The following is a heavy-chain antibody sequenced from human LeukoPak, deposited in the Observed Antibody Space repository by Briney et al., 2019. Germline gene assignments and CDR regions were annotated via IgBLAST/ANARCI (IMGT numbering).Heavy chain of an antibody. V-gene: IGHV6-1*01. Sequence: SQTLSLTCAISGDIDSSNSVTWNWIRQSPSRGLEWLGRTYYRSKWYNDYAVSVKSRITINPDTSKNQLSLQLNSVTPDDTAVYYCARGGQGDGYSADEAFDFWGQGTMVTVSS. CDR2: TYYRSKWYN. CDR3: ARGGQGDGYSADEAFDF. D-gene: IGHD5-24*01. CDR1: GDIDSSNSVT. J-gene: IGHJ3*01.